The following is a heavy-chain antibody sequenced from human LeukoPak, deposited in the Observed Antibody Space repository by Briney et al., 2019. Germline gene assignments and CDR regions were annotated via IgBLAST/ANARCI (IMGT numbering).Heavy chain of an antibody. V-gene: IGHV3-48*01. CDR2: ISSSSSTI. CDR1: GFTFSSYS. J-gene: IGHJ4*02. Sequence: GSLRLSCAASGFTFSSYSMNWVRQAPGKGLEWVSYISSSSSTIYYADSVKGRFTISRDNAKNSLYLQMNSLRAEDTAVYYCARDEWELPLDYWGQGTLVTVSS. D-gene: IGHD1-26*01. CDR3: ARDEWELPLDY.